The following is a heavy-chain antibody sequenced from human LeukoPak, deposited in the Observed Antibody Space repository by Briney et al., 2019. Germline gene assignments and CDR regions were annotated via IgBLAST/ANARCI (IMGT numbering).Heavy chain of an antibody. CDR3: AREITSIAALTPLDY. CDR2: ISSSSTYI. Sequence: GGALRLSCAASGFPFNNYSMNWVRQAPGKGLEWVSSISSSSTYIYYADSVKGRFTISRDNAKNSLYLQMNSLRAEDTAVYYCAREITSIAALTPLDYWGQGTLVTVSS. J-gene: IGHJ4*02. CDR1: GFPFNNYS. D-gene: IGHD6-6*01. V-gene: IGHV3-21*01.